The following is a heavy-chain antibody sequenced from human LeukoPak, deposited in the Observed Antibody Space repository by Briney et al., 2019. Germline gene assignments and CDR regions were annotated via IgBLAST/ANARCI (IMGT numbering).Heavy chain of an antibody. CDR2: LRGKAYGGTT. V-gene: IGHV3-15*01. CDR1: GFTFSSYW. D-gene: IGHD4-11*01. J-gene: IGHJ4*02. CDR3: TTTLNDYSNYVRMSHLDY. Sequence: GGSLRLSCAASGFTFSSYWMSWVRQAPGKGLEWVGFLRGKAYGGTTEYAASVKGRFTISRDDSKNTLYLQMNSLKTEDTAVYYCTTTLNDYSNYVRMSHLDYWGQGTLVTVSS.